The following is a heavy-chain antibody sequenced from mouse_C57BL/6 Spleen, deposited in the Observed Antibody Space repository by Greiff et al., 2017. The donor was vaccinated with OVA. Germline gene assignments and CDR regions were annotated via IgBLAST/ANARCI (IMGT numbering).Heavy chain of an antibody. CDR3: ARGGYGSPFAY. V-gene: IGHV5-9*01. D-gene: IGHD2-2*01. J-gene: IGHJ3*01. CDR2: ISGGGGNT. CDR1: GFTFSSYT. Sequence: EVQGVESGGGLVKPGGSLKLSCAASGFTFSSYTMSWVRQTPEKRLEWVATISGGGGNTYYPDSVKGRFTISRDNAKNTLYLQMSSLRSEDTALYYCARGGYGSPFAYWGQGTLVTVSA.